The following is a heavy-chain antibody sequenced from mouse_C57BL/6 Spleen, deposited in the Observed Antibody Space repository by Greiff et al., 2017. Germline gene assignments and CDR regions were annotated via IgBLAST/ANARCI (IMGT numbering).Heavy chain of an antibody. V-gene: IGHV1-15*01. CDR3: TRGKGLDY. CDR1: GYTFTDYE. J-gene: IGHJ2*01. CDR2: IDPETGGT. Sequence: QVQLKESGAELVRPGASVTLSCKASGYTFTDYEMHWVKQTPVHGLEWIGAIDPETGGTAYNQKFKGKAILTADKSSSTAYMELRSLTSEDSAVYYCTRGKGLDYWGQGTTLTVSS.